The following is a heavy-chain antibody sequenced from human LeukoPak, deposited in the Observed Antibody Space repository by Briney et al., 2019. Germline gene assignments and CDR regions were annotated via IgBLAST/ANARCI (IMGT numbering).Heavy chain of an antibody. CDR1: GFTFSSCS. D-gene: IGHD6-19*01. V-gene: IGHV3-21*01. CDR3: ARGWYSSGWYNWFDP. Sequence: PGGSLRLSCAASGFTFSSCSMNWVRQAPGKGLEWVSSISSSSSYIYYADSVKGRFTISRDNAKNSLYLQMNSLRAEDTAVYYCARGWYSSGWYNWFDPWGQGTLVTVSS. CDR2: ISSSSSYI. J-gene: IGHJ5*02.